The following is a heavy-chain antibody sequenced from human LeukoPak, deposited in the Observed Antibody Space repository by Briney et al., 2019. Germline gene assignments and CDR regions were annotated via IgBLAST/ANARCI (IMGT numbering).Heavy chain of an antibody. V-gene: IGHV1-46*03. CDR2: INPSGGST. CDR3: ARGSITIFGVVIIKADNWFXX. D-gene: IGHD3-3*01. CDR1: GYTFTSYY. J-gene: IGHJ5*02. Sequence: GASVKVPCKASGYTFTSYYMHWVRQAPGQGLEWMGIINPSGGSTSYAQKFQGRVTMTRDTSTSTVYMELSSLRSEDTAVYYCARGSITIFGVVIIKADNWFXXWGQGTLVT.